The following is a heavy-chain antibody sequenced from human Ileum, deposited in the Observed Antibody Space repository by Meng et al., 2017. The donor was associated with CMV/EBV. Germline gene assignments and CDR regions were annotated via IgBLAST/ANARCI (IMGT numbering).Heavy chain of an antibody. D-gene: IGHD1-26*01. CDR3: ARDGLSGRYFDY. Sequence: QVHLVQSGCELKKPGAAVKVSCKTSGYTFTSNNSIWVRQAPGQGAEWMGWIDTNTGNPTYAHGFTGRFVFSLDTSVNTAYLQISNLKAEDTAVYYCARDGLSGRYFDYWGQGTLVTVSS. V-gene: IGHV7-4-1*02. J-gene: IGHJ4*02. CDR1: GYTFTSNN. CDR2: IDTNTGNP.